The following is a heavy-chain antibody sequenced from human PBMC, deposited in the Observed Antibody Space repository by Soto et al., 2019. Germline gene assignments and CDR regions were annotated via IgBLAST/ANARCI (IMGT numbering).Heavy chain of an antibody. Sequence: PGESLKTSCKGSRYSFTSYWICCVRQLTGKGLAWMGIIYPGDADTRNSPSFQGQVTISADKSISTAYLQWSSLKASDTAMYYCARHTGQCSRTSCYTHWFDPWGQGTLVTVSS. V-gene: IGHV5-51*01. J-gene: IGHJ5*02. CDR1: RYSFTSYW. D-gene: IGHD2-2*02. CDR2: IYPGDADT. CDR3: ARHTGQCSRTSCYTHWFDP.